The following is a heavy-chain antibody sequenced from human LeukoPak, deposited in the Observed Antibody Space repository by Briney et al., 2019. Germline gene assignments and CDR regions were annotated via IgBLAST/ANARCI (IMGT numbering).Heavy chain of an antibody. CDR2: ISGSGGTT. CDR1: GFTFSAYA. Sequence: GGSLRLSCEASGFTFSAYAMTWVRQAPGKGLEWVSVISGSGGTTYYADSVKGRFTISRDSSKNTVYLQMNSLRAEDTAVYYCAEGSGSLDYWGQGTLVTVSS. CDR3: AEGSGSLDY. J-gene: IGHJ4*02. D-gene: IGHD1-26*01. V-gene: IGHV3-23*01.